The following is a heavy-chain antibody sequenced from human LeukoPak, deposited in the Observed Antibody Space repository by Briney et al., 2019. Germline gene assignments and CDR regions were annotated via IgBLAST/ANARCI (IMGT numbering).Heavy chain of an antibody. J-gene: IGHJ5*02. D-gene: IGHD6-13*01. CDR2: INPNSGGT. CDR1: GYTFTGYY. Sequence: GASVKVSCKASGYTFTGYYMHWVRQAPGQGLEWMGWINPNSGGTNYAQKFQGRVTMTRDTSISTAYMELSRLRSDDTAVYYCARDREMSSSWSNWFDPWGQGTLVTVSS. V-gene: IGHV1-2*02. CDR3: ARDREMSSSWSNWFDP.